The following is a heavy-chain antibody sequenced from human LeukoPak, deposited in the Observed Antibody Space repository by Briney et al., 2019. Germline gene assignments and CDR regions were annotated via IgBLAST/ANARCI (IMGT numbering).Heavy chain of an antibody. CDR2: IHPSDSTT. J-gene: IGHJ5*02. Sequence: GESLKISCTGFGHKFTTYWIGWVRQMPGKGLEWMGIIHPSDSTTQYTSSFQGQVTISADKSSSTAYLQWDSLKASDTAIYYCVCRDYGSTWSDPWGQGTLVTVSS. CDR3: VCRDYGSTWSDP. D-gene: IGHD4/OR15-4a*01. V-gene: IGHV5-51*01. CDR1: GHKFTTYW.